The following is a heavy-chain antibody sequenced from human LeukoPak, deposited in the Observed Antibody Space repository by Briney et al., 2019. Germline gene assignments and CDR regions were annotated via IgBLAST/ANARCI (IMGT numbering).Heavy chain of an antibody. CDR3: ALSSGSWDWFDP. Sequence: GGSLRLSCAASGFTFSSYSMKWVRQAPGKGMERVSSISSSGSYIYYADLLKGRFIISRDNAKNSLYLQMNSLRAEDTAVYYCALSSGSWDWFDPWGQGTLVTVSS. V-gene: IGHV3-21*01. CDR2: ISSSGSYI. CDR1: GFTFSSYS. J-gene: IGHJ5*02. D-gene: IGHD6-13*01.